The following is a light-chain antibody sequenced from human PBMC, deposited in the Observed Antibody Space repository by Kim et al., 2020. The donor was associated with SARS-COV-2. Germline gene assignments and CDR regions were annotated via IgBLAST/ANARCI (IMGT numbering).Light chain of an antibody. CDR2: AAS. CDR3: QKYNIAPYT. V-gene: IGKV1-27*01. J-gene: IGKJ2*01. Sequence: DIQMTQSPSSLSASVGDRVTITCRASQGINNYLAWYQQKPGKVPKLLIHAASTLQSGVPSRFSGSASGTDFSLTISSLQPEVVATYYCQKYNIAPYTFDQWTMLEI. CDR1: QGINNY.